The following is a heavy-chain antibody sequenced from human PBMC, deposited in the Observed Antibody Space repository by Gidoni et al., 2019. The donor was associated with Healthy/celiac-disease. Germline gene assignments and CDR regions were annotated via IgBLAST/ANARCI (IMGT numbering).Heavy chain of an antibody. D-gene: IGHD1-26*01. CDR2: ISGSGGST. CDR3: AKDSPAYSGSYFPYFDY. CDR1: GFTFSRYA. V-gene: IGHV3-23*01. J-gene: IGHJ4*02. Sequence: EVQLLESGGGWVQPGGSLRLSCAASGFTFSRYAMSWDRQAPGKGLEWVSAISGSGGSTYYADSVKGRFTISRDNSKNTLYLQMNSLRAEDTAVYYCAKDSPAYSGSYFPYFDYWGQGTLVTVSS.